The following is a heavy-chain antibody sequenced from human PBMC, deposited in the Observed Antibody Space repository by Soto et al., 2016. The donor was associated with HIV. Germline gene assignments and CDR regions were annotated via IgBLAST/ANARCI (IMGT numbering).Heavy chain of an antibody. CDR3: ARSLQITMVRGVPPGY. J-gene: IGHJ4*02. CDR1: GYTFTGYY. Sequence: QVQPVQSGAEVKKPGASVKVSCKASGYTFTGYYMHWVRQAPGQGLEWMGWINPNSGGTNYAQKFQGRVTMTRDTSISTAYMELSGLRSDDTAVYYCARSLQITMVRGVPPGYWGQGTLVTVSS. V-gene: IGHV1-2*02. CDR2: INPNSGGT. D-gene: IGHD3-10*01.